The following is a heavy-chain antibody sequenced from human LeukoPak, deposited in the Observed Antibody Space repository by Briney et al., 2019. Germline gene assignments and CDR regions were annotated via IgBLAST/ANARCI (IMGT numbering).Heavy chain of an antibody. CDR1: GFTFSSYA. CDR3: ARDLAKRGLFLSWYLDL. D-gene: IGHD3-10*01. V-gene: IGHV3-30*04. Sequence: GGSLRLSCAASGFTFSSYAMHWVRQAPGKGLEWVAILSYDGSSEYYADSVKGRFTISRDNSKNTLYLQMNSLRVEDTAVYYCARDLAKRGLFLSWYLDLWGRGTLVTVSS. J-gene: IGHJ2*01. CDR2: LSYDGSSE.